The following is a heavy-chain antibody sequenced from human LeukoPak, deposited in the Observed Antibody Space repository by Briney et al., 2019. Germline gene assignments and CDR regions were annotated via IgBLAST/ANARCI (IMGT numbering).Heavy chain of an antibody. Sequence: SATLSLTCTVSGGSISSNCWSWIRQHPGKGLEWIGYIYYSGSTNYNPSLKSRVTISVDTSKNQFSLKLSSVTAADTAVYYCARGGRLGFDPWGQGTLVTVSS. CDR2: IYYSGST. J-gene: IGHJ5*02. CDR1: GGSISSNC. D-gene: IGHD3-16*01. V-gene: IGHV4-59*01. CDR3: ARGGRLGFDP.